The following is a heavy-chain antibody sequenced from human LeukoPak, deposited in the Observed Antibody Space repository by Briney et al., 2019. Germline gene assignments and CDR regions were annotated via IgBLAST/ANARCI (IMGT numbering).Heavy chain of an antibody. CDR3: AKDRGFSFASGSSELDY. Sequence: PGGSLRLSCAASGFSFSNFWMGWVRQAPGKGLEWVANIKPDGSEKYSADSVKGRFTISRDNPKNSLYLQMNSLRAEDTAVYFCAKDRGFSFASGSSELDYWGQGTLVTVSS. D-gene: IGHD3-10*01. J-gene: IGHJ4*02. CDR1: GFSFSNFW. CDR2: IKPDGSEK. V-gene: IGHV3-7*05.